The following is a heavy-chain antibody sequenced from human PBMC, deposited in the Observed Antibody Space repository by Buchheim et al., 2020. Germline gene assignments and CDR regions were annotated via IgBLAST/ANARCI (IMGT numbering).Heavy chain of an antibody. D-gene: IGHD5-18*01. CDR3: ASHDPYSYGYKFDY. CDR2: ISSSSSTI. Sequence: EVQLVESGGGLVQPGGSLRLSCAASGFTFSSYSMNWVRQAPGKGLEWVSYISSSSSTIYYADSVKGRFTISRDNAKNSLYLQMNSLRAEDTDVYYCASHDPYSYGYKFDYWGQGTL. CDR1: GFTFSSYS. J-gene: IGHJ4*02. V-gene: IGHV3-48*01.